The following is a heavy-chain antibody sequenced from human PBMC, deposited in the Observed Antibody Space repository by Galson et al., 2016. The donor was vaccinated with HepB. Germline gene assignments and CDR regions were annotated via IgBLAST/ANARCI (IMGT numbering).Heavy chain of an antibody. Sequence: SLRLSCAASSCTVSSDYMNWVRQAPRKELDWGSVIYGCGTTYYADSVKGRSTISRDNARNTLYMQMNSLRAEDTAVYYCVRDRVDYYESSGDDFDYWGQGTLVTVSS. CDR2: IYGCGTT. V-gene: IGHV3-66*03. CDR1: SCTVSSDY. D-gene: IGHD3-22*01. CDR3: VRDRVDYYESSGDDFDY. J-gene: IGHJ4*02.